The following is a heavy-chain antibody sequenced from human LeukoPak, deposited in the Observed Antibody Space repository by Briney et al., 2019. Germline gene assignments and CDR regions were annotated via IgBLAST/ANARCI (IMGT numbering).Heavy chain of an antibody. CDR3: ARRRYYYDSSGYYVDY. D-gene: IGHD3-22*01. Sequence: SETLSLTCAVYGGSFSGYYWSWIRQPPGKGLEWIGEINHSGSTNYNPSLKRRVTISVDTSKNQFSLKLSSVTAADTAVYYCARRRYYYDSSGYYVDYWGQGTLVTVSS. V-gene: IGHV4-34*01. CDR1: GGSFSGYY. J-gene: IGHJ4*02. CDR2: INHSGST.